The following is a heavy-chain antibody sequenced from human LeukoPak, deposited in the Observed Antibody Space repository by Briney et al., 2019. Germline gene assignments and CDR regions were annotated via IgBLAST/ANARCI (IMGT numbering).Heavy chain of an antibody. CDR3: ARGYSGGWYGSRPFLHDAFDI. Sequence: GGSLRLSCAASGFTFSSYSMNWVRQAPGKGLEWVSYISSSSSTIYYADSVKGRFTISRDNAKNSLYLQMNSLRAEDTAVYYCARGYSGGWYGSRPFLHDAFDIWGQGTMVTVSS. D-gene: IGHD6-19*01. J-gene: IGHJ3*02. V-gene: IGHV3-48*01. CDR1: GFTFSSYS. CDR2: ISSSSSTI.